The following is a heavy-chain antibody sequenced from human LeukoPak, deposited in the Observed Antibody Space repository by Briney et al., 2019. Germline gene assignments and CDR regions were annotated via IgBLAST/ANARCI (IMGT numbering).Heavy chain of an antibody. V-gene: IGHV3-30*18. CDR2: ISYDGSNK. D-gene: IGHD3-16*02. CDR1: GFTFSSYG. J-gene: IGHJ4*02. CDR3: AKAPYDYVWGSYRS. Sequence: GRSLRLSCAASGFTFSSYGMHWVRQAPGKGLEWVAVISYDGSNKYYADSVKGRFTISRDNSKNTLYLQMNSLRAEDTAVYYCAKAPYDYVWGSYRSWGQGTLVTVSS.